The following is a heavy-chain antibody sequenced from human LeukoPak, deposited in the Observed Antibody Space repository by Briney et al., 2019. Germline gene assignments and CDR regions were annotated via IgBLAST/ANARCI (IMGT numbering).Heavy chain of an antibody. Sequence: GGSLRLSCAASGFTFSSHWMTWVRQAPGKGLEWVAKIKQDESEKYYVDSVKGRFTISRDNAKNSLYLQMNSLRAEDTAVYYCARGSGWLDYWGQGTLVTVSS. CDR2: IKQDESEK. CDR1: GFTFSSHW. D-gene: IGHD6-19*01. V-gene: IGHV3-7*03. CDR3: ARGSGWLDY. J-gene: IGHJ4*02.